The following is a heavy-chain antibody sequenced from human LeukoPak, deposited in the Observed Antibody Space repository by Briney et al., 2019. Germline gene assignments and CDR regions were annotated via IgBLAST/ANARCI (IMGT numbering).Heavy chain of an antibody. CDR1: GFTFDDYA. V-gene: IGHV3-9*03. J-gene: IGHJ3*02. D-gene: IGHD3-3*01. CDR2: ISWNSGSI. CDR3: AEDRYYDFWSGYSDDAFDI. Sequence: GRSLRLSCAASGFTFDDYAMHWVRQAPGKGLESVSGISWNSGSIGYADSVKGRFTISRDNAKNSLYLQMNSLRAEDMALYYCAEDRYYDFWSGYSDDAFDIWGQGTMVTVSS.